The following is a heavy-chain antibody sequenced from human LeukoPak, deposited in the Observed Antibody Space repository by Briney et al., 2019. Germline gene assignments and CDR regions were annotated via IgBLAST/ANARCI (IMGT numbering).Heavy chain of an antibody. D-gene: IGHD5-24*01. V-gene: IGHV3-7*01. CDR1: GFTFSTYW. J-gene: IGHJ4*02. CDR2: MRRDGNEI. CDR3: ATRNNGCPYH. Sequence: GGSLRLSCSASGFTFSTYWMGWVRQAPGKGLEWVANMRRDGNEIYYLDSVRGRFTISRDNAKNSVYLQVNSLRAEDTAVYYCATRNNGCPYHWGQGTLVTVSS.